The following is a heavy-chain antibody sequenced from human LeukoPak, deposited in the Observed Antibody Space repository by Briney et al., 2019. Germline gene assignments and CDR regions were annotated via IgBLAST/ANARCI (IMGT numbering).Heavy chain of an antibody. J-gene: IGHJ3*02. CDR3: AKEQDAFDI. CDR1: GFTFDDYA. V-gene: IGHV3-9*01. CDR2: ISWNSGSI. Sequence: GRSLRLSCAASGFTFDDYAMHWVRQAPGKGLEWVSGISWNSGSIGYADSVKGRFTISRDNAKNSLYLQMNSLRAEDTALCYCAKEQDAFDIWGQGTMVTVSS.